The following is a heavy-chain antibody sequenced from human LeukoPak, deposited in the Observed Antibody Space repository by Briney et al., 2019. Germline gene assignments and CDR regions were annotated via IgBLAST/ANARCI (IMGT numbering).Heavy chain of an antibody. CDR1: GFTFDDYA. J-gene: IGHJ4*02. Sequence: PGRSLRLSCAASGFTFDDYAMHWVRQAPGKGLEWVAFIRYDGSNKYYADSVKGRFTISRDNSKNTLYLQMNSLRAEDTAVYYCAKDRGKYSSGWLDYWGQGTLVTVSS. D-gene: IGHD6-19*01. V-gene: IGHV3-30*02. CDR3: AKDRGKYSSGWLDY. CDR2: IRYDGSNK.